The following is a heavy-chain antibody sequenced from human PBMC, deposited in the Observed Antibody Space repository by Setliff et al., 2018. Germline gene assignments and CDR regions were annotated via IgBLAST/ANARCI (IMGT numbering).Heavy chain of an antibody. Sequence: SSSSHYWSWIRQPPGKGLEWIGYIHFSGTTNYNPSLKSRVTLSLDTSKNQFSLELSSVTAADTAMYYCARENGYCSGGACYFTFDYWGQGTLVTSPQ. D-gene: IGHD2-15*01. J-gene: IGHJ4*02. V-gene: IGHV4-59*11. CDR1: SSSSHY. CDR3: ARENGYCSGGACYFTFDY. CDR2: IHFSGTT.